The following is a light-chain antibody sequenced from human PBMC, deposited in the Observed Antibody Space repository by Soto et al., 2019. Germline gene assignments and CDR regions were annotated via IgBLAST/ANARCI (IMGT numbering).Light chain of an antibody. CDR3: QQSYSTPPYT. J-gene: IGKJ2*01. CDR1: ETISTF. CDR2: AAS. V-gene: IGKV1-39*01. Sequence: DIQMTQSPVSLSASVGDRVTITCRASETISTFLNWYQQKPGKAPKVLIFAASSLQSGVPSRFSGSGSGTDFTLTISSLQPEDFATYYCQQSYSTPPYTFGQGTKLEIK.